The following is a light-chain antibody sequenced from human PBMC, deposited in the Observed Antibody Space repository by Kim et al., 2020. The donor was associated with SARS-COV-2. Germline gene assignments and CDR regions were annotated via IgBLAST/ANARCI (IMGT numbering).Light chain of an antibody. CDR1: SSNIGAGYD. CDR3: QSYDSSLSGHVV. J-gene: IGLJ2*01. V-gene: IGLV1-40*01. CDR2: GNS. Sequence: VTISCTASSSNIGAGYDVHWYQQLPGTAPKLLIYGNSNRPSGVPDRFSGSKSGTSASLAITGLQAEDEADYYCQSYDSSLSGHVVFGGGTKLTVL.